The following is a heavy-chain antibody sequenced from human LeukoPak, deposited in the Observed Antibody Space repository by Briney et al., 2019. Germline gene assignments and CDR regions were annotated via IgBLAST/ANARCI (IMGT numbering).Heavy chain of an antibody. V-gene: IGHV3-7*01. CDR2: IKKDGSEK. CDR3: AREIPRGAINLDY. CDR1: GFTFSSYA. J-gene: IGHJ4*02. D-gene: IGHD3-10*01. Sequence: PGGSLRLSCAASGFTFSSYAMSWVRQAPGKGLEWVANIKKDGSEKRYVDSVKGRFTISRDNAMNSLYLQMNSLRAEDTAVYYCAREIPRGAINLDYWGQGTLVTVSS.